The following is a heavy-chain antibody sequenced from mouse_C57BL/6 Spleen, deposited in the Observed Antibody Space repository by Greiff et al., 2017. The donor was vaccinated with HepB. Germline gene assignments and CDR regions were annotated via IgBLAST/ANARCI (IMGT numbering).Heavy chain of an antibody. V-gene: IGHV1-22*01. CDR2: INPNNGGT. CDR3: ARSPYYYGSSYAMDY. D-gene: IGHD1-1*01. Sequence: EVQLQQSGPELVKPGASVKMSCKASGYTFTDYNMHWVKQCHGKSLEWIGYINPNNGGTSYNQKFKGKATLTVNKSSSTAYMELRSLTSEDSAVYYCARSPYYYGSSYAMDYWGQGTSVTVSS. CDR1: GYTFTDYN. J-gene: IGHJ4*01.